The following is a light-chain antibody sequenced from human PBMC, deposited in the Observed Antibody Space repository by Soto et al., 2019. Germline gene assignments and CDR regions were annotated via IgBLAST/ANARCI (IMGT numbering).Light chain of an antibody. CDR1: QFIGSN. CDR3: QQYNNWPPLT. J-gene: IGKJ4*01. CDR2: DAS. V-gene: IGKV3-15*01. Sequence: MTQSPVTLSVSPGERATLSCRASQFIGSNLAWYQQKPAQPPRLLIYDASTRATGIPARFSGSGSGTEFTFTISSLQSEDFAVYYCQQYNNWPPLTFGGGTKVDIK.